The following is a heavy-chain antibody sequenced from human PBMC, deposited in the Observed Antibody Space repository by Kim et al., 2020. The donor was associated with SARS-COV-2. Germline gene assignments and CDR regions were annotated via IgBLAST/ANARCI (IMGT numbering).Heavy chain of an antibody. Sequence: KFQGRVTITADKSTSTAYMELSSLRCEDTAVYYCARTYYYGSGSYYYFDYWGQGTLVTVSS. CDR3: ARTYYYGSGSYYYFDY. D-gene: IGHD3-10*01. V-gene: IGHV1-69*02. J-gene: IGHJ4*02.